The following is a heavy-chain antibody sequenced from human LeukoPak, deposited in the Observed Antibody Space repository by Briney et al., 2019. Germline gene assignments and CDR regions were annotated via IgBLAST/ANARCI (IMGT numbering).Heavy chain of an antibody. Sequence: SETLSLTCTVSGGSISSYYWSWIRQPPGKGLEWIGYIYYSGSTNYNPSLKSRVTISVDTSKNQFSLKLSSVTAADTAVYYCARAVTIFGVAFPSWFDPWGQGTLVTVPS. CDR1: GGSISSYY. J-gene: IGHJ5*02. CDR3: ARAVTIFGVAFPSWFDP. CDR2: IYYSGST. V-gene: IGHV4-59*01. D-gene: IGHD3-3*01.